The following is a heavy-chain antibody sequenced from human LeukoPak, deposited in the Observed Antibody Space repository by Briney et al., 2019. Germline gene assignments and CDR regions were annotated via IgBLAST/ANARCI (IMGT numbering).Heavy chain of an antibody. Sequence: GGSLRLSCAASGFTVSTNYMTWVRQAPGKGLEWVSVIYTDGSTYYADSVKGRFTISRDTSENTLFLQMNVLKIEDTAGYYCARLPSSWGQGTLVTVSS. CDR1: GFTVSTNY. CDR2: IYTDGST. CDR3: ARLPSS. V-gene: IGHV3-66*02. J-gene: IGHJ5*01.